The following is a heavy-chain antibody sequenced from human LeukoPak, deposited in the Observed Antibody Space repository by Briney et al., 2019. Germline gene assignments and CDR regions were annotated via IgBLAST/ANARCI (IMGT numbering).Heavy chain of an antibody. CDR3: ARGVVAAPQTFDY. V-gene: IGHV4-59*01. CDR2: IYYSRST. J-gene: IGHJ4*02. Sequence: PSETLSLTCTVSGGSISSYYWSWIRQPPGKGLEWIGYIYYSRSTNYNPSLKSRVTISVDTSKNQFSLKLSSVTAADTAVYYCARGVVAAPQTFDYWGQGTLVTVSS. D-gene: IGHD2-15*01. CDR1: GGSISSYY.